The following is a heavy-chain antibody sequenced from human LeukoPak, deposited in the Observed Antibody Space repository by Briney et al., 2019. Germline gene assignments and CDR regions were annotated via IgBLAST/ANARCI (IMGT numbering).Heavy chain of an antibody. D-gene: IGHD1-26*01. CDR3: AICPLVGATDYYYMDV. CDR2: IIPIFGTA. Sequence: GASVKVSCKASGGTFSSYAISWVRQAPGQGLEWMGGIIPIFGTANYAQKFQGRVTITADESTSTAYMELSSLRSEDTAVYYCAICPLVGATDYYYMDVWGKGTTVTVSS. CDR1: GGTFSSYA. V-gene: IGHV1-69*13. J-gene: IGHJ6*03.